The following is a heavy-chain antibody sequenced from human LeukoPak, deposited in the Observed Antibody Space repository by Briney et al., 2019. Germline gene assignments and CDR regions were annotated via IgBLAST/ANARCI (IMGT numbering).Heavy chain of an antibody. J-gene: IGHJ4*02. Sequence: SETLSLTCTVSGGSISSYYWSWIRQPPGKGLEWNGYIYYSGSTNYNRSLKSRVTISVDTSKNQFSLKLSSVTAADTAVYYCARFDYGGNSGFDYWGQGPLVTVSS. D-gene: IGHD4-23*01. CDR2: IYYSGST. CDR3: ARFDYGGNSGFDY. V-gene: IGHV4-59*01. CDR1: GGSISSYY.